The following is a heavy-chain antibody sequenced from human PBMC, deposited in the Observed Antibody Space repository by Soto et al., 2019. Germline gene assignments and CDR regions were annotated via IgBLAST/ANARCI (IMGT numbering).Heavy chain of an antibody. CDR3: AREQYIMNNAFDI. CDR2: ISSSGSTI. D-gene: IGHD3-16*01. Sequence: QVQLVESGGGLVKPGGSLRLSCAASGFTFSDYSMSWIRQAPGKGLEWVSYISSSGSTIYYADAVKGRFTITRDNAKNSLYLQMNSLRAEDAAVYYCAREQYIMNNAFDIWGQGTMVTVSS. V-gene: IGHV3-11*01. J-gene: IGHJ3*02. CDR1: GFTFSDYS.